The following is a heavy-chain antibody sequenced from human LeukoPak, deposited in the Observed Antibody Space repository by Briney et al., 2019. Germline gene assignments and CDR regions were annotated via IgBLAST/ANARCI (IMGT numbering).Heavy chain of an antibody. V-gene: IGHV1-69*04. CDR1: GGTFSSYT. J-gene: IGHJ4*02. CDR2: IIPILGIA. CDR3: ARDSSNRWELPN. D-gene: IGHD1-26*01. Sequence: SVKVSCKAFGGTFSSYTISWVRQAPGQGLEWMGRIIPILGIANYAQKFQGRVTITADKSTSTAYMELSSLRSEDTAVYYCARDSSNRWELPNWGQGTLVTVSS.